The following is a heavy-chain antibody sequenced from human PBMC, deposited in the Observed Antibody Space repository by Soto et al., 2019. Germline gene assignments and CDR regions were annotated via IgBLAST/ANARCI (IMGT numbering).Heavy chain of an antibody. Sequence: ASVKVSCKASGYTFTSYAMHWVRQAPGQRLEWMGRINAGNGSTKYAQKFQGRVTMTRDTSTSTVYMELSSLRSEDTAVYYCARVPLWFGARYGMDVWGQGTTVTVSS. CDR3: ARVPLWFGARYGMDV. D-gene: IGHD3-10*01. V-gene: IGHV1-3*01. CDR2: INAGNGST. CDR1: GYTFTSYA. J-gene: IGHJ6*02.